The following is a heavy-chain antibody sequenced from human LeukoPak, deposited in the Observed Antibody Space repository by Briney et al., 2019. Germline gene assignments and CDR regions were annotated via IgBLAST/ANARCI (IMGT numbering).Heavy chain of an antibody. CDR1: GGPISSYY. J-gene: IGHJ4*02. CDR3: ARSNKYSSSSPFDY. V-gene: IGHV4-4*07. D-gene: IGHD6-6*01. Sequence: PSETLSLTCTVSGGPISSYYWSWIRQPAGKGLEWIGRIYTSGSTNYNPSLKSRVTMSVDTSKNQFSLKLSSVTAADTAVYYCARSNKYSSSSPFDYWGQGTLVTVSS. CDR2: IYTSGST.